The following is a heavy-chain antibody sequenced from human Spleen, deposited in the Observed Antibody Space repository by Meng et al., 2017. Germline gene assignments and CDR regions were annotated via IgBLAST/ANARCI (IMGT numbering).Heavy chain of an antibody. Sequence: GGSLRLSCAASGFTFSDYYMSWIRQAPGKGLEWVGRIKSKTDGGTTDYAAPVKGRFTISRNDSKNTLYLQMNRLKTEDTAVYYCTTEIDSNGYWDDYWGQGTLVTVTS. CDR3: TTEIDSNGYWDDY. J-gene: IGHJ4*01. V-gene: IGHV3-15*01. D-gene: IGHD3-22*01. CDR2: IKSKTDGGTT. CDR1: GFTFSDYY.